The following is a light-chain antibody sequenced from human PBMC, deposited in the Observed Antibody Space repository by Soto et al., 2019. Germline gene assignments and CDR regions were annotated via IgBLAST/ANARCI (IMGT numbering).Light chain of an antibody. Sequence: QSALTQPASVSGSPGQSITISCTGTSSDVGSYNLVSWYQQHPGKAPKLMIYEGSKRPSGVSNRFSGSKSGNTASLTISGLQAEDDADYYCCSYAGSSTSYVFGTGTKLTVI. CDR3: CSYAGSSTSYV. CDR1: SSDVGSYNL. CDR2: EGS. J-gene: IGLJ1*01. V-gene: IGLV2-23*01.